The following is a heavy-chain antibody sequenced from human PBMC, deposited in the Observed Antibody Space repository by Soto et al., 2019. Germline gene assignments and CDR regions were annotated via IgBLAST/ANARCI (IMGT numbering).Heavy chain of an antibody. D-gene: IGHD3-9*01. CDR2: IYISGST. J-gene: IGHJ4*02. CDR3: ARERRYLDWLLVFDY. V-gene: IGHV4-4*07. Sequence: QVQLQESGPGLVKPSETLSLTCTVSGGSISSYYWSWIRQPAGKGLEWIGRIYISGSTNYNPSLKSRVTLSVDTSKNQFSLKLSSVTAADTAEYYRARERRYLDWLLVFDYWGQGALVTVSS. CDR1: GGSISSYY.